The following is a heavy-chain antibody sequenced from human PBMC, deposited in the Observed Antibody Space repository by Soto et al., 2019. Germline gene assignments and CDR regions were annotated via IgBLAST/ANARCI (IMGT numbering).Heavy chain of an antibody. Sequence: EVQLVESGGGLVQPGGSLTLSCAVSGVTFSDHYMEWVRQAPGKGLEWVARSRNKAKSYSTDFAASVKGRFTISRDESKNSLYLQMKRLKTEDTAVYYCSILEGAWGQGTLVKVSS. CDR3: SILEGA. CDR1: GVTFSDHY. J-gene: IGHJ4*02. D-gene: IGHD1-26*01. CDR2: SRNKAKSYST. V-gene: IGHV3-72*01.